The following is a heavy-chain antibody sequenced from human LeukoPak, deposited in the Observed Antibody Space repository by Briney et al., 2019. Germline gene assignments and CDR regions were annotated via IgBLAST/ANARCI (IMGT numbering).Heavy chain of an antibody. Sequence: SETLSLTCTVSGGSISSGDSYWSWIRQPPGKGLEWIGYIYYSGSTYYNPSLKSRVTISVDTSKNQFSLKLSSVTAADTAVYYCARGGVKGSVDYWGQGTLATVSS. CDR1: GGSISSGDSY. D-gene: IGHD3-10*01. J-gene: IGHJ4*02. CDR2: IYYSGST. V-gene: IGHV4-30-4*01. CDR3: ARGGVKGSVDY.